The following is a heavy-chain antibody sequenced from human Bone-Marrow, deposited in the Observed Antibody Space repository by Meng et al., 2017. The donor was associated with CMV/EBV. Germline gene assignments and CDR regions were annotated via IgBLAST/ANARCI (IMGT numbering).Heavy chain of an antibody. CDR2: ISSSGSTI. V-gene: IGHV3-48*04. CDR1: GFTFSNYA. Sequence: GDSLKISCAASGFTFSNYAMHWVRQAPGKGLEWVSYISSSGSTIYYADSVKGRFTISRDNAKNSLYLQMNSLRAEDTAVYYCARDRSSGWGFDAFDIWGQGTMVTVSS. D-gene: IGHD6-19*01. CDR3: ARDRSSGWGFDAFDI. J-gene: IGHJ3*02.